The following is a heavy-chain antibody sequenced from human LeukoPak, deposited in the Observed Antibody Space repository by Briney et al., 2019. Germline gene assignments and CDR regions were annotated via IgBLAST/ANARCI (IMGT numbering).Heavy chain of an antibody. Sequence: SVKVSFKASGGTFSSYAISWVRQAPGQGLEWMGRIIPIFGTANYAQKFQGRVTITTGESTSTAYMELSSLRSEDTAVYYCARDGYSSGNDAFDIWDQGTMVTVSS. CDR2: IIPIFGTA. D-gene: IGHD6-19*01. J-gene: IGHJ3*02. CDR1: GGTFSSYA. CDR3: ARDGYSSGNDAFDI. V-gene: IGHV1-69*05.